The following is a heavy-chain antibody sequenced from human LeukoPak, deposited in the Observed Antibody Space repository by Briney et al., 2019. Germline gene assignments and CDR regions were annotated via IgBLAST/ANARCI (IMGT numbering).Heavy chain of an antibody. CDR3: ARGRRVLRFLEWLQDYGMDV. CDR2: IKQDGSEK. D-gene: IGHD3-3*01. V-gene: IGHV3-7*03. CDR1: GFTLSSYW. Sequence: GGSLRLSCAASGFTLSSYWMSWVRQAPGKGLEWVANIKQDGSEKYYVDSVKGRFTISRDNAKNSLYLQMNSLRAEDTAVYYCARGRRVLRFLEWLQDYGMDVWGQGTTVTVSS. J-gene: IGHJ6*02.